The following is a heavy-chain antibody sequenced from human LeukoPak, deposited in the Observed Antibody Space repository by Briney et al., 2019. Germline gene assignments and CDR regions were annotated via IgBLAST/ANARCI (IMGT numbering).Heavy chain of an antibody. J-gene: IGHJ4*02. Sequence: PGGSLRLSCAASGFTFSSYSMNWVRQAPGKGLEWVSSISSSSSYIYYADSVKGRFTISRDNAKNSLYLQMNSLRSDDTAVYYCARDRLTTVTTLDYWGQGTLVTVSS. D-gene: IGHD4-17*01. CDR1: GFTFSSYS. V-gene: IGHV3-21*04. CDR2: ISSSSSYI. CDR3: ARDRLTTVTTLDY.